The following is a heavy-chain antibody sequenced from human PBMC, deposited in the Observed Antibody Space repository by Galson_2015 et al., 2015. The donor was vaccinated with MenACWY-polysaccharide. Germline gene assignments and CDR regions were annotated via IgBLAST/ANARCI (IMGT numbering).Heavy chain of an antibody. CDR1: GVTFSRYG. J-gene: IGHJ6*03. V-gene: IGHV3-30*18. CDR2: ISYDRSNK. D-gene: IGHD5-18*01. CDR3: AKAGFTYDSFNYYYMDV. Sequence: ALRLSCAASGVTFSRYGMHWVRQAPGKGLEWEALISYDRSNKYHADSVRGRCTISRDNSTNTLFLQMHSLRVEDTAVYYCAKAGFTYDSFNYYYMDVWGEGTTVTVSS.